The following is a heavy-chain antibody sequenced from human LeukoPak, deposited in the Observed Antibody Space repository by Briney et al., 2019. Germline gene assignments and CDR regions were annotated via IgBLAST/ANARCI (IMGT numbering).Heavy chain of an antibody. CDR2: IYYSGST. Sequence: PSETLSLTCTVSGGSISSSSYYWGWIRQPPGKGLEWIGSIYYSGSTYYNPSLKSRVTISVDTSKNQFSLKLSSVTAADTAVYYCARRGKATRGYYYYYYMDVWGKGTTVTISS. CDR3: ARRGKATRGYYYYYYMDV. CDR1: GGSISSSSYY. J-gene: IGHJ6*03. D-gene: IGHD5-12*01. V-gene: IGHV4-39*01.